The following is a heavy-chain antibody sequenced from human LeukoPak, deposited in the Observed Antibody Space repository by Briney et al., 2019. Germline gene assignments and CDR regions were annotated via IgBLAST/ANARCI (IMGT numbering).Heavy chain of an antibody. CDR1: GYTFTDYY. Sequence: GASVTVSFKSSGYTFTDYYIHWVRPAPGQGLAGMGWINPNSGGTNYAQKFQGRVTMTRDTSISTAYMELSRLRSDDTAVYYCARGYCSSTSCYNGMDVWGQGTTVTVSS. V-gene: IGHV1-2*02. CDR3: ARGYCSSTSCYNGMDV. J-gene: IGHJ6*02. CDR2: INPNSGGT. D-gene: IGHD2-2*02.